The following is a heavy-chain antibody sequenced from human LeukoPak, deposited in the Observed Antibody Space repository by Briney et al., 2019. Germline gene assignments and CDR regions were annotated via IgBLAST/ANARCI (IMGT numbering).Heavy chain of an antibody. D-gene: IGHD3-3*01. CDR1: GFSLSTSGVG. V-gene: IGHV2-5*01. Sequence: KESGPTLVKPTQTLTLTCTFSGFSLSTSGVGVGWIRQPPGKALEWLALIYWNDDKRYSPSLKSRLTITKDTSKNQVVLTMTNMDPVDTATYYCAHKPNSGSDFWSGYYADWGQGTLVTVSS. CDR3: AHKPNSGSDFWSGYYAD. J-gene: IGHJ4*02. CDR2: IYWNDDK.